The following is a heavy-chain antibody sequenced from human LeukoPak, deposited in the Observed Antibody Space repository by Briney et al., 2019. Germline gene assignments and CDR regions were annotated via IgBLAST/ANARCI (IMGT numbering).Heavy chain of an antibody. D-gene: IGHD6-13*01. J-gene: IGHJ5*02. Sequence: SETLSLTCAIYGGSFSGYYWSWIRQPPGEGLEWIGEIHNSGSTNYNPSLKSRVTISVDTSKKQFSLKLSSVTAADTAVYYCARKGGGQLVNTRRWFDPWGQGTLVTVSS. V-gene: IGHV4-34*01. CDR2: IHNSGST. CDR1: GGSFSGYY. CDR3: ARKGGGQLVNTRRWFDP.